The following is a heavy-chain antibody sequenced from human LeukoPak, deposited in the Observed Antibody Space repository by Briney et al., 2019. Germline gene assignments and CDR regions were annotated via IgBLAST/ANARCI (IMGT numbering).Heavy chain of an antibody. Sequence: SETLSLTCAVYGGSFSGYYWNWIRQPPGKGLEWIGEINHSGSTNYNPSLKSRVTMSVDTSKNQFSLKLSSVTAADTAVYYCAREVLRSGWYGGAFDYWGQGTLVTVST. V-gene: IGHV4-34*01. CDR2: INHSGST. CDR3: AREVLRSGWYGGAFDY. D-gene: IGHD6-19*01. CDR1: GGSFSGYY. J-gene: IGHJ4*02.